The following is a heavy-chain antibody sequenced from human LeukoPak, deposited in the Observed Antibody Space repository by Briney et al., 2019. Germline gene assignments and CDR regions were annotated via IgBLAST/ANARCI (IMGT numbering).Heavy chain of an antibody. J-gene: IGHJ6*03. CDR3: AKGIYYYYYMDV. CDR1: GFTFNDND. Sequence: PGGSLRLSCAASGFTFNDNDMHWVRQAPGKGLEWVAFIRSDGSNTYYADSVKGRFTISRDNSKNTMYLQMNSLRPEDTAVFYCAKGIYYYYYMDVWGKGTTVTVSS. CDR2: IRSDGSNT. V-gene: IGHV3-30*02. D-gene: IGHD3-10*01.